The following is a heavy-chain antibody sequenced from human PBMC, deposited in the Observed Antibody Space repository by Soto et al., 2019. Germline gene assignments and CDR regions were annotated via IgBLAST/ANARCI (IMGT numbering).Heavy chain of an antibody. CDR1: GFIFTRFY. D-gene: IGHD2-8*01. J-gene: IGHJ3*02. V-gene: IGHV1-46*01. Sequence: QVQLVQSGAEVKKPGASVKVSCEASGFIFTRFYMHWVRQAPGQGPVWLGIIKPEDGTPYYAPSFQGRLTMSRYKATKTGYMEMGVLTSEAMAVPFCTRERNFGELSYDIWGQGTMLNAS. CDR2: IKPEDGTP. CDR3: TRERNFGELSYDI.